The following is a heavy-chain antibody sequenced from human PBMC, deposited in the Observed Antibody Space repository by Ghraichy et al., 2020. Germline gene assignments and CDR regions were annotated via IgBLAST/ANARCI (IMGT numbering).Heavy chain of an antibody. D-gene: IGHD3-10*01. V-gene: IGHV6-1*01. J-gene: IGHJ2*01. CDR2: TYYRSKWFH. CDR1: GDSVSSNNAA. Sequence: SQTLSLTCAISGDSVSSNNAAWNWIRQSPSRGLEWLGRTYYRSKWFHDYVVSVKSRITVNPDTSKNQLSLQLSSVTPEDTAVYYCARVSGDYWYFDLWGRGTLVIVSS. CDR3: ARVSGDYWYFDL.